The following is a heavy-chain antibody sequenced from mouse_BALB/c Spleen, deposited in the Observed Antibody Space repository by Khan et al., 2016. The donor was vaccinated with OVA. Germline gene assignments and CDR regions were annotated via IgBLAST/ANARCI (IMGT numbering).Heavy chain of an antibody. V-gene: IGHV2-6-4*01. D-gene: IGHD2-14*01. CDR2: IWGGGGT. CDR3: ARAYYRYDGYYAMDY. J-gene: IGHJ4*01. Sequence: VQLQESGPGLVSPSQSLSITCTVSGFSFSRYNIHWVRQPPGKGLEWLGMIWGGGGTDYNSTLKSRLSTSKDNSKSQVFLKMNSLQTDDTAMYYCARAYYRYDGYYAMDYWGQGTSVTVSS. CDR1: GFSFSRYN.